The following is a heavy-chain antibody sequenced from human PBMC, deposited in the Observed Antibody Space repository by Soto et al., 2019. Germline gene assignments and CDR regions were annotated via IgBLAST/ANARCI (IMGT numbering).Heavy chain of an antibody. J-gene: IGHJ6*03. D-gene: IGHD1-1*01. Sequence: EVQLLESGGGLVQPGGSLRLSCAASGFTFSSYAISWVRQAPGKGLEWVSAISGSGGSTYYADSVKGRFTISRDNSKNTLYLQMNSLRAEDTAVYYCAKAGYSKTQLENYYYMDVWGKGTTVTVSS. V-gene: IGHV3-23*01. CDR3: AKAGYSKTQLENYYYMDV. CDR2: ISGSGGST. CDR1: GFTFSSYA.